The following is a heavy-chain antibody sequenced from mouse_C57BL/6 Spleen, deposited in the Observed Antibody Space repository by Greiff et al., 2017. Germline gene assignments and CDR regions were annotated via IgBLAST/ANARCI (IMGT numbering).Heavy chain of an antibody. Sequence: EVQLQESGPGLVKPSQSLSLTCSVTGYSITSGYYWNWIRQFPGNKLEWMGYISYDGSNNYNPSLKNRISITRDTSKNQFFLKLNSVTTEDTATYYCAREFEGSSYPNWYFDVWGTGTTVTVSS. D-gene: IGHD1-1*01. J-gene: IGHJ1*03. V-gene: IGHV3-6*01. CDR3: AREFEGSSYPNWYFDV. CDR1: GYSITSGYY. CDR2: ISYDGSN.